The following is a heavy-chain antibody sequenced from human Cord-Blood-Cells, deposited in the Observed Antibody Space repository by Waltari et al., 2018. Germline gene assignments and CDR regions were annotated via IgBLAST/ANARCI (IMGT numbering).Heavy chain of an antibody. CDR3: ASSNYYGSGSYYNLFDY. J-gene: IGHJ4*02. V-gene: IGHV1-69*06. CDR2: IIPIFGTA. Sequence: QVQLVQSGAEVKKPGSSVKVSCKASGGTFSSYAIRWVRHASGQGLELMGGIIPIFGTANYEQKFQGRVTITADKSTSTAYIELSSLRSEDTAVYYCASSNYYGSGSYYNLFDYWGQGTLVTVSS. D-gene: IGHD3-10*01. CDR1: GGTFSSYA.